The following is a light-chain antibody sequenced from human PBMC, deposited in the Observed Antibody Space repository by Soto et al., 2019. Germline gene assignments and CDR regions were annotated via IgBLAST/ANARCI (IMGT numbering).Light chain of an antibody. CDR1: QSVGSF. Sequence: EIVLTQSPATLSLSPGERAPLSCKASQSVGSFLAWYQQKSGQTPRLLIYDASNRAPGIPARFGGSGSGTDFTLNISSLEPEDFAVYYCQQRSNWLVTFGPGTKVDIK. J-gene: IGKJ3*01. CDR2: DAS. V-gene: IGKV3-11*01. CDR3: QQRSNWLVT.